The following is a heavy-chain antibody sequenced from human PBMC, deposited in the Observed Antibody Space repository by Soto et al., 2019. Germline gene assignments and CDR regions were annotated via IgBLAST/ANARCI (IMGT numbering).Heavy chain of an antibody. V-gene: IGHV3-7*01. CDR2: IKQDGSEK. D-gene: IGHD3-16*02. Sequence: GGSLRHSWAVSGFDFSSYWMSWIRQQTGKGLEWVANIKQDGSEKNYVDYVKGRFTIYRDNSRKSMYLQMNNLRAEDTAVYYCARGFPISHYDNIWGSYRPNWFDSWGQGTLVTVSS. CDR3: ARGFPISHYDNIWGSYRPNWFDS. J-gene: IGHJ5*01. CDR1: GFDFSSYW.